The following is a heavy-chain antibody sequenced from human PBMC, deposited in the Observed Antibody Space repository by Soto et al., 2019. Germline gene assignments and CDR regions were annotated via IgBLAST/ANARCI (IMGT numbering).Heavy chain of an antibody. CDR3: ARRLPSLFDD. Sequence: PVGSLRLSCAASGFTFSNYGMHWVRQAPGKGLEWVAVIWYDGNNKYYADSVKGRFTISRDNSNNTLYVQMTSLRAEDTAVYYCARRLPSLFDDWGQGTLVTVSS. CDR2: IWYDGNNK. D-gene: IGHD6-25*01. V-gene: IGHV3-33*01. CDR1: GFTFSNYG. J-gene: IGHJ4*02.